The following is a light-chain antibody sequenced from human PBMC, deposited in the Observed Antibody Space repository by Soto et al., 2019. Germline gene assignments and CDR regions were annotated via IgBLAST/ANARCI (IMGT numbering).Light chain of an antibody. J-gene: IGLJ2*01. V-gene: IGLV2-14*01. CDR1: SSDVGGYKY. CDR3: GTWDSSLSVVV. Sequence: QSALTQPASVSGSPGQSITISCTGTSSDVGGYKYVSWYQQHPGKAPKLMIYEVSNRPSGIPDRFSGSKSGTSANLAITGLQTGDEADYYCGTWDSSLSVVVFGGGTQLTVL. CDR2: EVS.